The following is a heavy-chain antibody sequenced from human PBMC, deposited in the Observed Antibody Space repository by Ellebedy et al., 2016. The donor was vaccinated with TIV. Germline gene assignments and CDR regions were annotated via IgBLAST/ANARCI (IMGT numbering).Heavy chain of an antibody. J-gene: IGHJ6*02. CDR3: ASHYGSGSYYSEFRGMDV. CDR1: GFTFSSYA. D-gene: IGHD3-10*01. Sequence: GGSLRLSCAASGFTFSSYAMHWVRQAPGKGLEWVAVISYDGSNKYYADSAKGRFTLSRDNSKNTLYLQMNSLRAEDTAVYYCASHYGSGSYYSEFRGMDVWGQGTTVTVSS. V-gene: IGHV3-30-3*01. CDR2: ISYDGSNK.